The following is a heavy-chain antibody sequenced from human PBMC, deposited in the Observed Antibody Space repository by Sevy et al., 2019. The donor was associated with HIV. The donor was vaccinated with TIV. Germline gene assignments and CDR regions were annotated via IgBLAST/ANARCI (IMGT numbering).Heavy chain of an antibody. J-gene: IGHJ6*02. CDR3: AKASTRAARYGMDV. Sequence: EGSLRLSCAASGFTFSSYAMSWVRQAPGKGLEWVSAISGSGGSTYYADSVKGRFTISRDNSKNTLYLQMNSLRAEDTAVYYCAKASTRAARYGMDVWGQGTTVTVSS. D-gene: IGHD6-6*01. CDR2: ISGSGGST. V-gene: IGHV3-23*01. CDR1: GFTFSSYA.